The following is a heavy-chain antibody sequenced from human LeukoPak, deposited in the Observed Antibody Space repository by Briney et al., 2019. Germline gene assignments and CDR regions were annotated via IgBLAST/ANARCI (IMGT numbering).Heavy chain of an antibody. V-gene: IGHV3-30*02. CDR2: IRYDGSNK. D-gene: IGHD6-13*01. CDR1: GFTFSSYG. Sequence: GGSLRLSCAASGFTFSSYGMHWVRQAPGKGLEWVAFIRYDGSNKYYADSVKGRFTISRDNSKNTLYLQMNSLRAEDTAVYYCAKPGLGIAAAGTWSDYWGQGTLVTASS. CDR3: AKPGLGIAAAGTWSDY. J-gene: IGHJ4*02.